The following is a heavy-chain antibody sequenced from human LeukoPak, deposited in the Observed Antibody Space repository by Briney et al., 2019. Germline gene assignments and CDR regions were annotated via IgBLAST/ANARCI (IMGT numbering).Heavy chain of an antibody. V-gene: IGHV3-30*18. J-gene: IGHJ4*02. Sequence: GGSLRLSCAASGFTFSGYGMHWVRQAPGKGLEWVAIISYDGSHKYYADPVKGRFTISRDSSKNTLYLQMNSLRAEDTAVYYCAKDSCGGDCYSLDYWGQGTLVTVSS. CDR2: ISYDGSHK. CDR1: GFTFSGYG. D-gene: IGHD2-21*02. CDR3: AKDSCGGDCYSLDY.